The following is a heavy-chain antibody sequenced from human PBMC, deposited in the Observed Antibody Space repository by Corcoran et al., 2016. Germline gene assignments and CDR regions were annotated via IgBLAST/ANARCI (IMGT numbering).Heavy chain of an antibody. CDR3: ARGVSYYDFWSGYKDAFDI. D-gene: IGHD3-3*01. Sequence: EVQLVESGGDLVQPGGSLRLSCSASGFTFSTYDMHWVRQPTGKGLEWVSAIGTAGDTYYPDSVRGRFIISRENARNSFSLQMNSLRAEDTAVYYCARGVSYYDFWSGYKDAFDIWGQGTMVTVSS. CDR2: IGTAGDT. CDR1: GFTFSTYD. J-gene: IGHJ3*02. V-gene: IGHV3-13*01.